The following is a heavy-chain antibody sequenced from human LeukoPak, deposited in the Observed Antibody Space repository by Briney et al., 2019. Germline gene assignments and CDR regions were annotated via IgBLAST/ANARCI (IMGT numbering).Heavy chain of an antibody. Sequence: PGGTLRLSCAASGFTFSTYGMDWVRQAPGKGLEWVSGIVGSGGTTYYADSVKGRFTISRDNSKNTLYLQMNSLRAEDTAVYYCAKDPGSGKGWWGSFDYWGQGTLVTVSS. CDR3: AKDPGSGKGWWGSFDY. J-gene: IGHJ4*02. D-gene: IGHD3-16*01. CDR1: GFTFSTYG. CDR2: IVGSGGTT. V-gene: IGHV3-23*01.